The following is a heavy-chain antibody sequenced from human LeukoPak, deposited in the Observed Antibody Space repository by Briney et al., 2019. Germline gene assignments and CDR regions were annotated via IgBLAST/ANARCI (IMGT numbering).Heavy chain of an antibody. D-gene: IGHD2-15*01. J-gene: IGHJ6*03. V-gene: IGHV3-30*04. CDR3: ARDEAYCSGGSCYWVGGAPYYYYYYMDV. CDR1: GFTFSTYA. CDR2: ISYDGSNK. Sequence: GGSLRLSRAASGFTFSTYAMHWVRQAPGKGLEWVAGISYDGSNKYYADSVKGRFTISRDNSKNTLYLQMNSLRAEETAVYYCARDEAYCSGGSCYWVGGAPYYYYYYMDVWGKGTTVTISS.